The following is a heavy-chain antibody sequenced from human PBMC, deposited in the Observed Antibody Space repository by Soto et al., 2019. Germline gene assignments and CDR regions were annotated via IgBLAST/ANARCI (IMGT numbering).Heavy chain of an antibody. J-gene: IGHJ4*02. CDR2: ISYSGTT. CDR3: ARGATVTQYDY. CDR1: GVSVNSGSFY. D-gene: IGHD4-17*01. Sequence: TSETLSLTCTVSGVSVNSGSFYWAWIRQPPGKGLEWIGFISYSGTTNYNPSLKSRVTISVDTSRSQISLKVSSLTAADSAVYYCARGATVTQYDYWGQGTLVTVSS. V-gene: IGHV4-61*01.